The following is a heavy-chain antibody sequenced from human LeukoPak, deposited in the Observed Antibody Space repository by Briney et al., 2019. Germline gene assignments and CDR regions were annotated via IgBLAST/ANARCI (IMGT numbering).Heavy chain of an antibody. CDR3: ARDWVAVAYNDY. Sequence: PGGSLRLSCAASGFSSSTYVMSWVRQAPGKGLEWVSSISGSGGGTFYADFVKGRFTISRDNSKNTLYLQMNSLRAEDTAVYYCARDWVAVAYNDYWGQGTLVTVSS. CDR1: GFSSSTYV. D-gene: IGHD6-19*01. V-gene: IGHV3-23*01. J-gene: IGHJ4*02. CDR2: ISGSGGGT.